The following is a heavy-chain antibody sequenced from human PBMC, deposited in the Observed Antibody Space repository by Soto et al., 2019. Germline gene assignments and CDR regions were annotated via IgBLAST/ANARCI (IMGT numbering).Heavy chain of an antibody. J-gene: IGHJ1*01. CDR3: ARASGDYGLSEYFQH. CDR1: GYTCTSYG. CDR2: ISTYNGNT. Sequence: QVQLVQSGGEVKKPGASVKVSCKASGYTCTSYGISWVRQAPGQGLEWMGWISTYNGNTNYAQKVQGRVTMTTDTSTSTAYMELRSLRSDDTAVYYCARASGDYGLSEYFQHWGQGTLVTVSS. V-gene: IGHV1-18*01. D-gene: IGHD4-17*01.